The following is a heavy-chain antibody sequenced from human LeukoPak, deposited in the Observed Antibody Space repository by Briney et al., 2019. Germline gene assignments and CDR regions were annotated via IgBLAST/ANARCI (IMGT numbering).Heavy chain of an antibody. V-gene: IGHV4-34*01. Sequence: SGTLSLTCAVYGGSFSGYYWSWIRQPPGKGLEWIGEINHSGSTNYNPSLKSRVTISVDTSKNQFSLKLSSVTAADTAVYYCARLAKWLRSNDYWGQGTLVTVSS. CDR1: GGSFSGYY. J-gene: IGHJ4*02. CDR2: INHSGST. D-gene: IGHD5-12*01. CDR3: ARLAKWLRSNDY.